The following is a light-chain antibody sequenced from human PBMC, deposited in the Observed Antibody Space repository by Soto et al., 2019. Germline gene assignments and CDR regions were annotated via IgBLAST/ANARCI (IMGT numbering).Light chain of an antibody. Sequence: VLTQSPATLSVSPGERATLSCRASQNVGNNLAWYQHKSGQAPRLLISGASTRATGVPARFSGSGSGTEFALTISSLQSEDFTVYFCQQYNTRPQTFGQGTKVDIK. J-gene: IGKJ1*01. V-gene: IGKV3-15*01. CDR1: QNVGNN. CDR3: QQYNTRPQT. CDR2: GAS.